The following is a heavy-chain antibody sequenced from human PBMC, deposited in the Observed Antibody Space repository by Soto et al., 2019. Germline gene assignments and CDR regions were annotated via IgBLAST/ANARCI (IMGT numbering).Heavy chain of an antibody. Sequence: SETLSLICTVSGGSISSSSYYWGWIRQTPGKGLEWIGSIYYSGSTYYNPSLKSRVTISVDTSKNQFSLKLSSVTAADTAVYYCARRRYCSSTSCYSWFDPWGQGTLVTVSS. CDR3: ARRRYCSSTSCYSWFDP. D-gene: IGHD2-2*02. V-gene: IGHV4-39*01. J-gene: IGHJ5*02. CDR2: IYYSGST. CDR1: GGSISSSSYY.